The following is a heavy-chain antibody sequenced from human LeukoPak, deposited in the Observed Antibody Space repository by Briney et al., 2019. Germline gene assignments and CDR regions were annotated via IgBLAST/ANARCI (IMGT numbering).Heavy chain of an antibody. CDR3: ARDGTSVMVDFDH. J-gene: IGHJ4*02. V-gene: IGHV1-2*02. CDR1: GGTFSSYA. CDR2: INPNSGGT. Sequence: ASVKVSCKASGGTFSSYAISWVRQAPGQGLEWMGWINPNSGGTNYAQKFQGRVTMTRDTSISTAYMELSRLRSDDTAVYYCARDGTSVMVDFDHWGQGTLVTVSS. D-gene: IGHD5-18*01.